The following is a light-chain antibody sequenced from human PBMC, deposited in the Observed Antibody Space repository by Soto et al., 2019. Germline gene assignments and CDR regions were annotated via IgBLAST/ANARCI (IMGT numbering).Light chain of an antibody. CDR2: DAS. J-gene: IGKJ1*01. Sequence: EVVLTQSPATLSLSPGERATLSCRASQSVSSYLAWYQQKPGQAPRLLIYDASNRATGIPARVSGSGSGTDFTLTISSLEPEDFAVSSCQHRSHLPPWTFGQGTKV. CDR1: QSVSSY. CDR3: QHRSHLPPWT. V-gene: IGKV3-11*01.